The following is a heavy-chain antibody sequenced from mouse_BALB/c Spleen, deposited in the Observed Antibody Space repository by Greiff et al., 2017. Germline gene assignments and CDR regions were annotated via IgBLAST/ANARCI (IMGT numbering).Heavy chain of an antibody. CDR1: GFSLTSYG. J-gene: IGHJ1*01. CDR3: ARNWPYYYGSSYEGWYFDV. CDR2: IWSGGST. D-gene: IGHD1-1*01. V-gene: IGHV2-2*02. Sequence: VQLQQSGPGLVQPSQSLSITCTVSGFSLTSYGVHWVRQSPGKGLEWLGVIWSGGSTDYNAAFISRLSISKDNSKSQVFFKMNSLQANDTAIYYCARNWPYYYGSSYEGWYFDVWGAGTTVTVSS.